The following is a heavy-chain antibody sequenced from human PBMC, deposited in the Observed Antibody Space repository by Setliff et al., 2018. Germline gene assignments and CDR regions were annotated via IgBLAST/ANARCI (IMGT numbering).Heavy chain of an antibody. CDR2: ISA. Sequence: ASVKVSCKASGYIFSSYGINWVRQAPGQGLEWMGWISAYARKFQGRVIMTTDTSTNTAYMELRSLRSDDTAIYYCARGPPEFVVAPAEGKFDYWGQGTPVTVSS. CDR3: ARGPPEFVVAPAEGKFDY. CDR1: GYIFSSYG. J-gene: IGHJ4*02. V-gene: IGHV1-18*01. D-gene: IGHD2-15*01.